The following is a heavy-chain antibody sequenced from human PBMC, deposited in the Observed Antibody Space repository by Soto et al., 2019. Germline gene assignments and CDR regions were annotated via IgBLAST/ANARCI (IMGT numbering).Heavy chain of an antibody. Sequence: GSVKVSCKDSGGLFSSYAISWLRQAPGQGLEWMGWINPNSGGTNYAQKFQGWVTMTRDTSISTAYMELSRLRSDDTTVYYCPRDPHILTGYYNPASFDYWGQGTLVTVSS. D-gene: IGHD3-9*01. J-gene: IGHJ4*02. CDR2: INPNSGGT. CDR3: PRDPHILTGYYNPASFDY. CDR1: GGLFSSYA. V-gene: IGHV1-2*04.